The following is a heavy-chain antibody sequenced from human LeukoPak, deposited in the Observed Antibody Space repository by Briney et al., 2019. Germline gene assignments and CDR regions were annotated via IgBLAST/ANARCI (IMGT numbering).Heavy chain of an antibody. CDR2: MNQDGSEK. D-gene: IGHD3-22*01. Sequence: PGGSLRLSCAASGFTVSDYWMTWVRQAPGKGLEWVANMNQDGSEKNYVDSVKGRFTVSRDIANNSLFLQMNSLRAEDTAVYYCARVPYFYDTNGFITPNYFDYWGQGTLVTISS. CDR3: ARVPYFYDTNGFITPNYFDY. J-gene: IGHJ4*02. CDR1: GFTVSDYW. V-gene: IGHV3-7*05.